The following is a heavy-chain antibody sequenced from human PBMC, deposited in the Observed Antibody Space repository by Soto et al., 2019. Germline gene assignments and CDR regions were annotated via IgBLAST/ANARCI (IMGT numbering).Heavy chain of an antibody. CDR2: ISYDGSNK. CDR3: ANGRGGYTGYFDY. D-gene: IGHD3-10*01. Sequence: QVQLVESGGGVVQPGRSLRLSCAASGFTFSSYGMHWVRQAPGKGLEWVAVISYDGSNKYYADSVKGRFTISRDNSKNTLYLQMNSLRAEDTAVYYCANGRGGYTGYFDYWGQGTLVTVSS. CDR1: GFTFSSYG. V-gene: IGHV3-30*18. J-gene: IGHJ4*02.